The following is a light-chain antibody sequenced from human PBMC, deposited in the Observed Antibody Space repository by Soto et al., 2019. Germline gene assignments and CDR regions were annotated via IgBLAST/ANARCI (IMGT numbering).Light chain of an antibody. CDR2: GAS. Sequence: EIVLTQSPGTMSLSPGERATLSCRASQGVYNSYLAWYQQKPGQAPRLLIYGASSRATGTPDRFSGSGSGTDFTLTISSLEPEDLAVYYCHQYGTSSWTFGQGTKVDTK. CDR1: QGVYNSY. CDR3: HQYGTSSWT. J-gene: IGKJ1*01. V-gene: IGKV3-20*01.